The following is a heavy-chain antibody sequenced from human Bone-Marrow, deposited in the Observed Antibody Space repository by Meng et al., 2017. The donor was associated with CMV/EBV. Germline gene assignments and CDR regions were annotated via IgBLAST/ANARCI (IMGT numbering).Heavy chain of an antibody. CDR2: INDDGSST. CDR1: GLTFRSYW. V-gene: IGHV3-74*01. CDR3: ARGKGGGPVVEDV. Sequence: GESLKISCAASGLTFRSYWMHWVRQAPGKGLVWVSHINDDGSSTTYAGSVKGRFTISRDNARNTLYLEMNSLTVDETAVYYCARGKGGGPVVEDVWGQGTTVTVSS. D-gene: IGHD2-15*01. J-gene: IGHJ6*02.